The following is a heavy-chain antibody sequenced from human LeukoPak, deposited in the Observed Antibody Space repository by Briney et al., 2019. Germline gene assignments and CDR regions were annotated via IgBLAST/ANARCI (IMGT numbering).Heavy chain of an antibody. D-gene: IGHD3-22*01. CDR1: GGSISSYQ. J-gene: IGHJ4*02. Sequence: SETLSLTCTVSGGSISSYQWSWIRQPPGKGLEWIGNIYHSGSTNYSPSLKSRVTISVDTSKNQFSLKLSPVTAADTAVYFCAREDYYNSGGYYLDYWGQGTLVTVSS. CDR2: IYHSGST. CDR3: AREDYYNSGGYYLDY. V-gene: IGHV4-59*08.